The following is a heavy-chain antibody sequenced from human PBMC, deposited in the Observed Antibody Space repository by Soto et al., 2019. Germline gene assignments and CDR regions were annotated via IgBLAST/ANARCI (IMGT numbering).Heavy chain of an antibody. CDR3: AREVRAAGLYYYYGMDV. CDR1: GGSISSSSYY. D-gene: IGHD2-15*01. CDR2: IYYNGST. V-gene: IGHV4-39*02. J-gene: IGHJ6*02. Sequence: QLQLQESGPGLVKPSETLSLTCTVSGGSISSSSYYWGWIRQPPGKGLEWIGSIYYNGSTYYNPSLKSRVTISVDTSKNQFSRKLSAVTAADTAVYYCAREVRAAGLYYYYGMDVWGQGTTVTVSS.